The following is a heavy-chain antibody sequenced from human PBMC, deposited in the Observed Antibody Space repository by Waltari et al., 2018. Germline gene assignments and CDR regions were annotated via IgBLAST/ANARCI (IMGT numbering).Heavy chain of an antibody. CDR1: GFTCSSDG. CDR3: ARDLFYYDSSGYPDFDY. D-gene: IGHD3-22*01. J-gene: IGHJ4*02. CDR2: IWYDGSNK. V-gene: IGHV3-33*01. Sequence: QVQLVESGGDVVQPGRSLSLSCAASGFTCSSDGMTWVRQAPGRGLEWVAVIWYDGSNKYYADSVKGRFTISRDNSKNTLYLQMNSLRAEDTAVYYCARDLFYYDSSGYPDFDYWGQGTLVTVSS.